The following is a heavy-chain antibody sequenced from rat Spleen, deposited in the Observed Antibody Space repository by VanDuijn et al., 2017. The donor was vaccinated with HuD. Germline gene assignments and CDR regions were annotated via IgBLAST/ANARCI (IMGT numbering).Heavy chain of an antibody. D-gene: IGHD4-2*01. V-gene: IGHV5-20*01. J-gene: IGHJ2*01. Sequence: EVQLVESGGGLVQPGGSLKLSCGASGFIFSDYYMAWVRQAPTKGLEWVASITHLGGDTYFPDSVNGRFAISRADAKSTLYLQMNSLRSEDTANYYCTREVWTPDYWGQGVMVTVSS. CDR1: GFIFSDYY. CDR2: ITHLGGDT. CDR3: TREVWTPDY.